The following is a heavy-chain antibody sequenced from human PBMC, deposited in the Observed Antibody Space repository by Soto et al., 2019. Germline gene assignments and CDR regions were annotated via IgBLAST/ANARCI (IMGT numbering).Heavy chain of an antibody. CDR1: GFTFSGSA. V-gene: IGHV3-73*01. J-gene: IGHJ4*02. CDR2: IRNKANSYAT. Sequence: GGSLRLSCAASGFTFSGSALHWVRQASGKGLEWVGRIRNKANSYATAYAASVKGRFTISRDDSKNTAFLQMNSLKTEDTALYYCTKHDPEDMIRKWGPGTLVTVSS. CDR3: TKHDPEDMIRK. D-gene: IGHD2-15*01.